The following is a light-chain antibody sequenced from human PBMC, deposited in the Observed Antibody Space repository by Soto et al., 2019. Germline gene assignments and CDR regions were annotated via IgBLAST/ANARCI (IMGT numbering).Light chain of an antibody. CDR1: ESLVHSDGNTY. V-gene: IGKV2-24*01. CDR2: KIS. J-gene: IGKJ1*01. CDR3: QQRSNWPWT. Sequence: DIVMTQTPLSSPVTLGQPASISCRSSESLVHSDGNTYLSWLHQRPGQPPRLLIYKISKRLPGVPERISGSGAGTDYTLTITNLESEDFAVYYCQQRSNWPWTFGQGTKVDIK.